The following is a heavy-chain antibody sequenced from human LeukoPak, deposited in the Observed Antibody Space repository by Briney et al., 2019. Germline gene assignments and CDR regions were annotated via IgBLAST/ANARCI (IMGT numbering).Heavy chain of an antibody. CDR1: GYTFTSYY. D-gene: IGHD4-11*01. CDR2: INPSGGST. Sequence: ASVKVSCKASGYTFTSYYMHWVRQAPGQGLEWMGIINPSGGSTSYAQKFQGRVTMTRDMSTSTVYMELSSLRSEDTPVYYCATGGTTVTNFDYWGQGTLVTLSS. J-gene: IGHJ4*02. V-gene: IGHV1-46*03. CDR3: ATGGTTVTNFDY.